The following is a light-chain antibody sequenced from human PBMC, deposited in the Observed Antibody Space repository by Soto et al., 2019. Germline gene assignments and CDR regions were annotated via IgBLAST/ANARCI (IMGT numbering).Light chain of an antibody. CDR1: QSVNSRY. J-gene: IGKJ1*01. Sequence: EIVLTQSPGTLSLSPGERATLSCRASQSVNSRYLAWYQHKPGQGPRLLIYGASTRVTGIPARFSGSGSGTEFTLTISSLQSEDFAVYYCQQYNGGWPFGQGTKVEIK. CDR3: QQYNGGWP. V-gene: IGKV3-15*01. CDR2: GAS.